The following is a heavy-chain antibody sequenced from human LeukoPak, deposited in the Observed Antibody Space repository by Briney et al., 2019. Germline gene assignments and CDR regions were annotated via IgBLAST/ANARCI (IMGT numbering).Heavy chain of an antibody. V-gene: IGHV3-7*01. CDR2: IKQGAGEI. Sequence: GGSLRLSCVASGFTLSDYWMSWVRQLPGKGLEWVANIKQGAGEIRYVDSVKGRFTISRDNAKNSVYLQMNSLRAEDTGLYYCARLGSSWDFFDFWGQGTLVTVS. CDR3: ARLGSSWDFFDF. J-gene: IGHJ4*02. CDR1: GFTLSDYW. D-gene: IGHD6-13*01.